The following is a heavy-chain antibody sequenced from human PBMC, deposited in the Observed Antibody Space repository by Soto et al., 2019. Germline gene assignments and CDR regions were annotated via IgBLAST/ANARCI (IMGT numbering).Heavy chain of an antibody. CDR3: ALGGYNYGRPFDF. J-gene: IGHJ4*02. CDR2: IYYSGN. D-gene: IGHD5-18*01. Sequence: PSETLSLTCNVSGGSISNFHLSWIRQPPGKGLEWIGYIYYSGNYYNPSLTSRVSMSLDKSKNQSSLHLKSVTAADTALYFCALGGYNYGRPFDFWGQGTRVTVSS. V-gene: IGHV4-59*01. CDR1: GGSISNFH.